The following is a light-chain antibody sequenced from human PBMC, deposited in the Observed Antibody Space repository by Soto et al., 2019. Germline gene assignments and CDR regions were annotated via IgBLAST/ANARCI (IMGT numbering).Light chain of an antibody. CDR3: GTWDSSLSAVV. Sequence: QPVLTQPPSMSAAPGQRVTISCSGNTSNIGDYFVSWYRQPPGTAPKLLIYDNHKRPSGIPDRFSGSKSGTSATLGITGLQTGDEADYYCGTWDSSLSAVVFGGGTKLTVL. CDR1: TSNIGDYF. J-gene: IGLJ2*01. V-gene: IGLV1-51*01. CDR2: DNH.